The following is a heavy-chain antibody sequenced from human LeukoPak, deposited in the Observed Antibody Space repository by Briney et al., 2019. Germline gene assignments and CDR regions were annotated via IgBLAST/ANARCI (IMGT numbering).Heavy chain of an antibody. V-gene: IGHV1-69*05. CDR2: IIPIFGTA. Sequence: AVKVSCKASGGTFSSYAISWVQQAPGQGLEWVGRIIPIFGTANYAQKFQGRVTITTDESTSTAYMELSSLRSEDTAVYYCARELRYFDWLPDYWGQGTLVTVSS. D-gene: IGHD3-9*01. CDR3: ARELRYFDWLPDY. CDR1: GGTFSSYA. J-gene: IGHJ4*02.